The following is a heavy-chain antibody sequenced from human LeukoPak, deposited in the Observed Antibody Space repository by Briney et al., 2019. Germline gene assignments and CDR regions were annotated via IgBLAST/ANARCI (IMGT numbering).Heavy chain of an antibody. V-gene: IGHV3-30-3*01. CDR3: ARERGPTSDFDY. D-gene: IGHD1-1*01. Sequence: GGSLRLSCAASGFTFSSYAMHWVRQAPGKGLGWVAVISYDGSNKYYADSVKGRFTISRDNSKNTLYLQMNSLRAEDTAVYYCARERGPTSDFDYWGQGTLVTVSS. J-gene: IGHJ4*02. CDR1: GFTFSSYA. CDR2: ISYDGSNK.